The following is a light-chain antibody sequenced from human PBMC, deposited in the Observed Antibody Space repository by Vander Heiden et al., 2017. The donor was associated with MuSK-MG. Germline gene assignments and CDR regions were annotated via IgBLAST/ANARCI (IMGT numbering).Light chain of an antibody. CDR2: AAS. V-gene: IGKV1-39*01. Sequence: EIKMPHSPSSLSASVGDRVTITCRASQSISSYLNWYQQKPGKAPKLLIYAASSLQSGVPSRFSGSGSGTDFSLTISSLQPEDFATYYCQQSDSTRSTFGQGTKLXIK. CDR1: QSISSY. CDR3: QQSDSTRST. J-gene: IGKJ2*01.